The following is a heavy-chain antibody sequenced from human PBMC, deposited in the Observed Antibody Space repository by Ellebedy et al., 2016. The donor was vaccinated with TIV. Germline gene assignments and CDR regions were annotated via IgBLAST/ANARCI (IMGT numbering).Heavy chain of an antibody. Sequence: SETLSLTXAVYGGSFSDYYWSWIRQLPGKGLEWIGEINHSGSTNYNPSLKSRVTISVDMSKNQFSLKLSSVTAADTAVYYCARGPLLYSDSSDYYPKGDSWGQGTLVTVSS. CDR1: GGSFSDYY. J-gene: IGHJ4*02. D-gene: IGHD3-22*01. CDR2: INHSGST. CDR3: ARGPLLYSDSSDYYPKGDS. V-gene: IGHV4-34*01.